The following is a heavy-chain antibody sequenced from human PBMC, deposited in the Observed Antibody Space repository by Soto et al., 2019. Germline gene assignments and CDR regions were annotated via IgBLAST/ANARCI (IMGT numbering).Heavy chain of an antibody. V-gene: IGHV3-21*03. D-gene: IGHD2-15*01. CDR2: ISSSSSYI. Sequence: GGSLRLSCAASGFTFSSYSMNWVRQAPGKGLEWVSSISSSSSYIYYADSVKGRFTISRDNAKNSLYLQMNSLKTEDTAVYYCTTDLWRIAVVVGSTGYFNPWGQGTPVTVSS. CDR3: TTDLWRIAVVVGSTGYFNP. J-gene: IGHJ5*02. CDR1: GFTFSSYS.